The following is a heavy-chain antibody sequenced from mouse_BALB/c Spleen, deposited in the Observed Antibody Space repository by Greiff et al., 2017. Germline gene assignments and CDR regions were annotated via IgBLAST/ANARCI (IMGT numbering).Heavy chain of an antibody. CDR2: ISSGSSTT. D-gene: IGHD2-10*01. V-gene: IGHV5-17*02. CDR1: GFTFSSFG. J-gene: IGHJ4*01. CDR3: ARSLAYSLYAMDY. Sequence: EVKLVESGGGLVQPGGSLKLSCAASGFTFSSFGMHWVRQAPEKGLEWVAYISSGSSTTYYADTVKGRFTISRDNPKNTLFLQMTSLRSEDTAMYYCARSLAYSLYAMDYWGQGTSVTVSS.